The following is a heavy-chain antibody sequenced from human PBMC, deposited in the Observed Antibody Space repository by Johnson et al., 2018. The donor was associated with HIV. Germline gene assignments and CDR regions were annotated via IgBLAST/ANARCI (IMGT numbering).Heavy chain of an antibody. CDR3: ASEIGSSWYSRAFDI. D-gene: IGHD6-13*01. V-gene: IGHV3-64*01. J-gene: IGHJ3*02. Sequence: MLLVESGGGLVQPGGSLRLSCAASGFTFSSYAMHWVRQAPGKGLEYVSAISSNGGSTYYANSVKGRFTISRDNSKNTLYLQMNSLGAEDTGLYFCASEIGSSWYSRAFDIWGQGTMVTVSS. CDR1: GFTFSSYA. CDR2: ISSNGGST.